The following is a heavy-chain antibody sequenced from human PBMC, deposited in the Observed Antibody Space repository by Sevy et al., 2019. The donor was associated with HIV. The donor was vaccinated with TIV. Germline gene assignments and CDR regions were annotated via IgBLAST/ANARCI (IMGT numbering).Heavy chain of an antibody. D-gene: IGHD3-3*01. J-gene: IGHJ6*02. CDR3: ARGHFRNYFWSGSTSWLMDV. Sequence: SETLSLTCAVYGGSFSGYYWSWIRQPPGKGLEWIGEINHSGSTNYNPSLKSRVTISVDTSKNQFSLKLSSVTAADTAVYYCARGHFRNYFWSGSTSWLMDVWGQGTTVTVSS. CDR2: INHSGST. CDR1: GGSFSGYY. V-gene: IGHV4-34*01.